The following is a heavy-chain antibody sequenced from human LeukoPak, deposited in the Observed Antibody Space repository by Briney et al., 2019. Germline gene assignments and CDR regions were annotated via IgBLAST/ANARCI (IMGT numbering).Heavy chain of an antibody. CDR1: GFTFSSYA. CDR3: GCITMVRGVIINGDDAFDI. J-gene: IGHJ3*02. CDR2: ISGSGGST. D-gene: IGHD3-10*01. V-gene: IGHV3-23*01. Sequence: GGSLRLSCAASGFTFSSYAMSWVRQAPGKGLEWVSAISGSGGSTYYADSVKGRFTISRDNSKNTLYLQMNSLRAEDTAVYYCGCITMVRGVIINGDDAFDIWGQGTMVTVSS.